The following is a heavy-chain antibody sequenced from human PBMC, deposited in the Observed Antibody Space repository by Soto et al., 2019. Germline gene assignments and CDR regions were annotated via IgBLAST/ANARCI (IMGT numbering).Heavy chain of an antibody. J-gene: IGHJ3*02. CDR1: GYTFTSYD. CDR2: MNPNSGNT. V-gene: IGHV1-8*01. D-gene: IGHD6-13*01. Sequence: ASVKVSCKASGYTFTSYDINWVRQATGQGLEWMGWMNPNSGNTGYAQKFQGRVTMTRNTSISTAYMELSSLRSEDTAVYYCARVLTQLGAAFDIWGQGTMVTVSS. CDR3: ARVLTQLGAAFDI.